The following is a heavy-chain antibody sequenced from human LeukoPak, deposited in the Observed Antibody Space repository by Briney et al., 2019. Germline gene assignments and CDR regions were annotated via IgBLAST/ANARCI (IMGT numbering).Heavy chain of an antibody. CDR2: INHSGST. V-gene: IGHV4-34*01. D-gene: IGHD6-19*01. J-gene: IGHJ6*03. Sequence: PSETLSLTCAVYGGSFSGYYWSWIRQPPGKGLEWIGEINHSGSTNYNPSLKSRVTISVDTSKNQFSLKLSSVTAADTAVYYCARGTPAIGAVAGTDYYYYMDVWGKGTTVTVSS. CDR1: GGSFSGYY. CDR3: ARGTPAIGAVAGTDYYYYMDV.